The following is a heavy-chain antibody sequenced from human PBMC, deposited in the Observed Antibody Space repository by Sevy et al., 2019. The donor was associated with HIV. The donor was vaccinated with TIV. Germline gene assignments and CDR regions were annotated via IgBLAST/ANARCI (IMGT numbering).Heavy chain of an antibody. J-gene: IGHJ4*02. D-gene: IGHD4-17*01. CDR1: GFPFGSYE. CDR2: ISISGSAK. V-gene: IGHV3-48*03. CDR3: ARDLPPSATTVAHFDY. Sequence: GGSLRLSCTASGFPFGSYEMNWVRQAPGKGLEWVSYISISGSAKYYSASVRGRFTISRDNAQNSLYLQMNSLRAEDTAVYYCARDLPPSATTVAHFDYWGRGTLVTVSS.